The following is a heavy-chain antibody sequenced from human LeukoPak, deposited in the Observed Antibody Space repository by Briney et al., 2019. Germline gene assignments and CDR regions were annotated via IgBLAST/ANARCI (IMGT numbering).Heavy chain of an antibody. V-gene: IGHV1-8*01. CDR2: MNPNSGNT. CDR1: GYTFTSYD. D-gene: IGHD3-3*01. J-gene: IGHJ6*02. CDR3: ARGSWDFWSSSIPYYYYYYGMDV. Sequence: ASVKVSCKASGYTFTSYDINWVRQATGQGLEWMGWMNPNSGNTGYAQKFQGRVTMTRNTSISTAYMELSSLRSEDTAVYYCARGSWDFWSSSIPYYYYYYGMDVWGQGTTVTVSS.